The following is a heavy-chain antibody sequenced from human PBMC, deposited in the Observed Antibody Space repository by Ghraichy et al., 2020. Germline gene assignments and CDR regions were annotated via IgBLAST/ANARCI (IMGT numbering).Heavy chain of an antibody. CDR3: AREVLRYFDWLLAGYMDV. Sequence: SQTLSLTCAVYGGSFSGYYWSWIRQPPGKGLEWIGEINHSGSTNYNPSLKSRVTISVDTSKNQFSLKLSSVTAADTAVYYCAREVLRYFDWLLAGYMDVWGKGTTVTVS. J-gene: IGHJ6*03. V-gene: IGHV4-34*01. CDR1: GGSFSGYY. CDR2: INHSGST. D-gene: IGHD3-9*01.